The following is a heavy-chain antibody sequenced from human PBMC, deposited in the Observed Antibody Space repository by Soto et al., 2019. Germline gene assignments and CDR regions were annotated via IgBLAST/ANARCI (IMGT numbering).Heavy chain of an antibody. D-gene: IGHD1-26*01. CDR1: GFSFSNYA. V-gene: IGHV3-30*04. J-gene: IGHJ4*02. CDR3: ARHTAGRIFTNRGALGF. CDR2: ISSDGKNE. Sequence: QVQLVESGGGVVQPGRSLRLSCAASGFSFSNYAMYWVRQAPGKGMEWVALISSDGKNEKYAESVRGRFTVSRDISKNTLDLQMTGLRGEDTSVYYCARHTAGRIFTNRGALGFWCKGTLVTVSS.